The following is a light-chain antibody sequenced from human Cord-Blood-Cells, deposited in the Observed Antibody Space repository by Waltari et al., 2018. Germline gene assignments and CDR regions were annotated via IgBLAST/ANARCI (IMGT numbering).Light chain of an antibody. CDR3: QQYNNWPPWT. J-gene: IGKJ1*01. CDR1: QSVSSN. Sequence: EIVMPQSPATLSVSSGERATPSCRASQSVSSNLAWYQQKPGQAPRLLIHGASTRATGIPARFSGSGSGTEFTLTISSLQSEDFAVYYCQQYNNWPPWTFGQGTKVEIK. CDR2: GAS. V-gene: IGKV3-15*01.